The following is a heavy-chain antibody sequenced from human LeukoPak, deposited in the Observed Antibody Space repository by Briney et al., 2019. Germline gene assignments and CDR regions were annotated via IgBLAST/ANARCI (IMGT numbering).Heavy chain of an antibody. J-gene: IGHJ6*03. Sequence: GGTLRLSCAASEFTFSSHAMNWVRQAPGKGLQWVSAISNSGDSTYYADSVKGRFTISRDNSKNTLYLQMNSLRAEDTAVYYCARVAVTDTKSANYYYYCMDVWGKGTTVTVSS. CDR3: ARVAVTDTKSANYYYYCMDV. CDR2: ISNSGDST. D-gene: IGHD6-19*01. CDR1: EFTFSSHA. V-gene: IGHV3-23*01.